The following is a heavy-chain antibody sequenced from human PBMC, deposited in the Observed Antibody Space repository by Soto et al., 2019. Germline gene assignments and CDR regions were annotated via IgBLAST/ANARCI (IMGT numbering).Heavy chain of an antibody. CDR3: ARGQVVAAQH. D-gene: IGHD2-15*01. CDR2: IYHSGST. V-gene: IGHV4-30-2*01. CDR1: GGSISSGGYS. Sequence: SETLSLTCAVSGGSISSGGYSWSWIRQPPGKGLEWIGYIYHSGSTYYNPSLKSRVTISVDRSKNQFSLKLRSVTAADTAVYYCARGQVVAAQHWGQGTLVTVS. J-gene: IGHJ4*02.